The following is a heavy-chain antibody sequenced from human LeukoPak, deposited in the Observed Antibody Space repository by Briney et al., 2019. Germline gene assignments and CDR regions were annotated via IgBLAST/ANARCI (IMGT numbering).Heavy chain of an antibody. J-gene: IGHJ4*02. Sequence: SETLSLTCTVSGGSIGSHYWSWIRQPPGKGLEWIGYIYYSGSTNYNPSLKSRVTISVDTSKNQFSLKLSSVTAADTAVYYCARALPGDYDSSGLYYFDYWGQGTLVTVSS. V-gene: IGHV4-59*11. CDR3: ARALPGDYDSSGLYYFDY. CDR1: GGSIGSHY. CDR2: IYYSGST. D-gene: IGHD3-22*01.